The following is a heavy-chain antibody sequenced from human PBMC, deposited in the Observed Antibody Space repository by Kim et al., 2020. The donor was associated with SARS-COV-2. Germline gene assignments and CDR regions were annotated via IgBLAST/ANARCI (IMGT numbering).Heavy chain of an antibody. Sequence: GGSLRLSCAASGFTFSGSTMHWVRQASGKGLEWVGRIRSKPNNYATAYAASVKGRFTISRDDSKNTAYLQMSSLKTEDTAIYYCTRVNPGPGGWYEALDIWGQGTTVTVSS. D-gene: IGHD6-19*01. CDR1: GFTFSGST. V-gene: IGHV3-73*01. J-gene: IGHJ3*02. CDR2: IRSKPNNYAT. CDR3: TRVNPGPGGWYEALDI.